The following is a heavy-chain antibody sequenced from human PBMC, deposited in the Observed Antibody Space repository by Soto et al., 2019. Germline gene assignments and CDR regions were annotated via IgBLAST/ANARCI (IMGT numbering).Heavy chain of an antibody. V-gene: IGHV1-3*01. D-gene: IGHD4-4*01. CDR2: INAGNGNT. J-gene: IGHJ4*02. CDR3: VRLVGNSWLDH. Sequence: GASVKVSCKASGYTFSNYGIHWVRQAPGQRLEWMGLINAGNGNTKYSQKFQGRVTLTRDTSASTAYMELSSLSPEDTAVYYCVRLVGNSWLDHWGQGTLVTVSS. CDR1: GYTFSNYG.